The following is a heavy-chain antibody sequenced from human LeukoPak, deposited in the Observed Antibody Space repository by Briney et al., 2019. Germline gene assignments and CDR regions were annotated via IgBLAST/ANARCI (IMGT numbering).Heavy chain of an antibody. Sequence: PSETLSLTCTVPGGSMSSFYWSWIRQPAGKGLEWVGRLYTRGTTIYNTSLKSSVTMAVDTSKNHFSLNLTSVTAADSAVYYCARQPDRRTIDMGGQGTMDSVSS. CDR3: ARQPDRRTIDM. CDR2: LYTRGTT. V-gene: IGHV4-4*07. CDR1: GGSMSSFY. J-gene: IGHJ3*02. D-gene: IGHD1-14*01.